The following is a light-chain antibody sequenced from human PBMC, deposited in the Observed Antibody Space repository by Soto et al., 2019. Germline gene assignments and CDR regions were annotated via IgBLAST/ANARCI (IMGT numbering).Light chain of an antibody. CDR2: GAS. J-gene: IGKJ2*01. CDR3: QHYNPWPG. V-gene: IGKV3-15*01. CDR1: QSVRSN. Sequence: EIVMTQSPATLSVSPGKRATLSCRASQSVRSNLAWYQQKPGQAPRLLIYGASTRATGIPARFSGSGSETEFSLTISSLQSEDFAVYYCQHYNPWPGFGQGTKLEIK.